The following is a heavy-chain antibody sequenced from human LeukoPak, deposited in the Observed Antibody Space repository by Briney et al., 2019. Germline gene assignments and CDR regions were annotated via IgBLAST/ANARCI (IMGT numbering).Heavy chain of an antibody. D-gene: IGHD1-1*01. Sequence: PGGSLRLSCVASGFTFSRYGTHWVRQAPGKGLEWVAFIPYHENIEYYADSVKGRFTVSRDDSKNTVYLQMNSLRAEDTAVYYCVRTGLLKNWFDPWGHGTQVTVSS. J-gene: IGHJ5*02. V-gene: IGHV3-30*02. CDR2: IPYHENIE. CDR1: GFTFSRYG. CDR3: VRTGLLKNWFDP.